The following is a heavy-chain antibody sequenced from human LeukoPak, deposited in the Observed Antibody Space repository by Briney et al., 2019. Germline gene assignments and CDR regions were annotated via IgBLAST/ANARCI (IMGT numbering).Heavy chain of an antibody. D-gene: IGHD3-22*01. CDR2: ISGSGGST. V-gene: IGHV3-23*01. CDR3: ATTLQYYYDSSGYRFDY. CDR1: GFTFSSYA. Sequence: PGGSLRLSCAASGFTFSSYAMSWVRQAPGKGLEWVSAISGSGGSTYYADSVKGRFTISRDNSKNTLYLQMNSLRAEDTAVYYCATTLQYYYDSSGYRFDYWGQGTLVTVSS. J-gene: IGHJ4*02.